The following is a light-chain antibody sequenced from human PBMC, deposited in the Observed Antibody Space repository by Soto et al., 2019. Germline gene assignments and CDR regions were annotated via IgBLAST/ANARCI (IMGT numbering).Light chain of an antibody. CDR1: SSDIGGYNY. V-gene: IGLV2-14*03. J-gene: IGLJ2*01. CDR2: DVT. CDR3: SSYTSSSTWV. Sequence: QSALTQPASVSGSPGQSITISCTGTSSDIGGYNYVSWYQQHPAKAPKLIIYDVTNRPSGVSNRFSGSKSAYTASLTISGLQAEDEADYYCSSYTSSSTWVFGGGTKLTVL.